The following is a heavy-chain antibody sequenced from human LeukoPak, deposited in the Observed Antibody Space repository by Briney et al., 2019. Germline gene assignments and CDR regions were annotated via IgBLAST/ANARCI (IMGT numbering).Heavy chain of an antibody. Sequence: PSETLSLTCTVSGGSISSSSYYWGWIRQPPGKGLEWIGSIYYSGSTYYNPSLKSRVTISVDTSKNQFSLKLSSVTAADTAVYYCARHASGSSIAAAGGVCRFDPWGQGTLVTVSS. J-gene: IGHJ5*02. V-gene: IGHV4-39*01. D-gene: IGHD6-13*01. CDR3: ARHASGSSIAAAGGVCRFDP. CDR1: GGSISSSSYY. CDR2: IYYSGST.